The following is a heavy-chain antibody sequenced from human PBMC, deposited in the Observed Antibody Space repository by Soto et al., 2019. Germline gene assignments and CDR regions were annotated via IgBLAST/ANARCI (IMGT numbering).Heavy chain of an antibody. CDR3: ARDRSHCINGVCYTGSDY. V-gene: IGHV3-53*01. J-gene: IGHJ4*02. CDR1: GFTVSSNY. D-gene: IGHD2-8*01. CDR2: IYSGGST. Sequence: LRLSCAASGFTVSSNYMSWVRQAPGKGLEWVSVIYSGGSTYYADSVKGRFTISRDNSKNTLYLQMNSLRAEDTAVYYCARDRSHCINGVCYTGSDYWGRGTLVTVSS.